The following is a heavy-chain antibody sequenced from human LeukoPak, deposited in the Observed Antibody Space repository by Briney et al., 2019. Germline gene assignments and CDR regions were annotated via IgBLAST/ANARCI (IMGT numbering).Heavy chain of an antibody. CDR2: ISSNGGIT. J-gene: IGHJ5*01. V-gene: IGHV3-64D*06. CDR3: VKRELGYRSSTSCYDS. Sequence: GGSLRLSCSASGFTFSNYAMHWVRQAPGKGLEYVSAISSNGGITYYADSVKGRFTISRDNSKNALYLQMSNLRAEDTAVYYCVKRELGYRSSTSCYDSWGQGTLVTVSS. CDR1: GFTFSNYA. D-gene: IGHD2-2*01.